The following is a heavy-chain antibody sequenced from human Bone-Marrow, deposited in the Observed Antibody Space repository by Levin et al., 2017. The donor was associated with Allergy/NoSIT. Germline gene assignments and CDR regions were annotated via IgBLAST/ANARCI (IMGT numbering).Heavy chain of an antibody. V-gene: IGHV1-46*01. Sequence: GESLKISCKASGYTFTSYYMHWVRQAPGQGLEWMGIINPSGGSTSYAQKFQGRVTMTRDTSTSTVYMELSSLRSEDTAVYYCARTKLDGSGGIDAFDIWGQGTMVTVSS. CDR3: ARTKLDGSGGIDAFDI. CDR1: GYTFTSYY. CDR2: INPSGGST. J-gene: IGHJ3*02. D-gene: IGHD3-10*01.